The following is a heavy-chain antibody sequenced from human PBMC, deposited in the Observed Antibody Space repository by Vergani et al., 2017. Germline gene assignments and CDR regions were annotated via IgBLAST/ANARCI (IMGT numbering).Heavy chain of an antibody. CDR3: ARADPYCSSTSCSRWFDP. Sequence: QVQLVQSGAEVKKPGASVKVSCKASGYTFTSYGISWVRQAPGQGLEWMGWISAYNGNTNYAQKLQGRVTMTTDTSTSTAYMELRSLRSDDTAVYYWARADPYCSSTSCSRWFDPWGQGILVTVSS. CDR2: ISAYNGNT. CDR1: GYTFTSYG. J-gene: IGHJ5*02. V-gene: IGHV1-18*04. D-gene: IGHD2-2*01.